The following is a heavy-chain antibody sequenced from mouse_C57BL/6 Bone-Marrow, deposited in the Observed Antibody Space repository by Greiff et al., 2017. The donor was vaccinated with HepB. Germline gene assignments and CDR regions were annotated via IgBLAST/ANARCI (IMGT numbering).Heavy chain of an antibody. CDR3: ARGPIYYYGSSLYYYAMDY. D-gene: IGHD1-1*01. V-gene: IGHV3-8*01. CDR2: ISYSGST. Sequence: EVKLVESGPGLAKPSQTLSLTCSVTGYSITSDYWNWIRKFPGNKLEYMGYISYSGSTYYNPSLKSRISITRDTSKNQYYLQLNSVTTEDTATYYCARGPIYYYGSSLYYYAMDYWGQGTSVTVSS. J-gene: IGHJ4*01. CDR1: GYSITSDY.